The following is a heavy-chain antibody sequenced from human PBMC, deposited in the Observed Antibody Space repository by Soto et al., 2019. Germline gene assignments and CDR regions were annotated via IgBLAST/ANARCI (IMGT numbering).Heavy chain of an antibody. CDR3: ATAEVDY. J-gene: IGHJ4*02. Sequence: GGSLRLSCAASGFTFGNYWMHWVRQAPGKGLEWVSRMNSDGSTTNYADSVKGRFTVSRDNARNTLHLQMNSLRAEDTSVYYCATAEVDYWGPGTLVTVSS. CDR1: GFTFGNYW. V-gene: IGHV3-74*01. CDR2: MNSDGSTT.